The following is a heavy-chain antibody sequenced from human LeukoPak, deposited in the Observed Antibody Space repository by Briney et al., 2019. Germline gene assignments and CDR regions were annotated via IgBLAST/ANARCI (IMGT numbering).Heavy chain of an antibody. CDR2: IYWDDDK. J-gene: IGHJ3*01. D-gene: IGHD4-17*01. CDR1: GFSLSSSGVG. CDR3: AHSGTVTSPHESFDV. V-gene: IGHV2-5*02. Sequence: ESGPTLVNPTQTLTLTCTFSGFSLSSSGVGVGWIRQPPGKALEWLALIYWDDDKRYSPSLKSRLTITKDTSKNQVVLTLTNMDPVDTATYYCAHSGTVTSPHESFDVWGQGTMVTVSS.